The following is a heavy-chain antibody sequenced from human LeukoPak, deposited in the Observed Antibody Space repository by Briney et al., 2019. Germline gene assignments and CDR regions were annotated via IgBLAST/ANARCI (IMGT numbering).Heavy chain of an antibody. CDR1: GYTFTGYY. CDR3: ARARSGIAVAGHWFDP. V-gene: IGHV1-2*06. D-gene: IGHD6-19*01. J-gene: IGHJ5*02. CDR2: INPNSGGT. Sequence: ASVRVSCTASGYTFTGYYMHWVRQAPGQGLEWMGRINPNSGGTNYAQKFQGRVTMTRDTSISTAYMELSRLRSDDTAVYYCARARSGIAVAGHWFDPWGQGTLVSVSS.